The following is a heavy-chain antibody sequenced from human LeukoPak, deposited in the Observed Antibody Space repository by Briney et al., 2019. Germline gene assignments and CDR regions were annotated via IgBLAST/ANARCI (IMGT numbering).Heavy chain of an antibody. V-gene: IGHV4-59*01. CDR1: GGSISSYY. CDR2: IYYSGST. D-gene: IGHD5-12*01. Sequence: SETLSLTCTVSGGSISSYYWSWIRQPPGKGLERIGYIYYSGSTNYNPSLKSRVTISVDTSKNQFSLKLSSVTAADTAVYYCARFSGYDHFDYWGQGTLVTVSS. J-gene: IGHJ4*02. CDR3: ARFSGYDHFDY.